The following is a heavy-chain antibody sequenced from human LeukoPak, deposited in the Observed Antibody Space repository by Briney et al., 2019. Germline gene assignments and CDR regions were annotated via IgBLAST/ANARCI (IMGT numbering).Heavy chain of an antibody. V-gene: IGHV1-46*01. D-gene: IGHD3-10*01. Sequence: ASVKVSCKASGYSFTSYYMHWVRQAPGQGLEWMGIINPSGGSTSYAQKFQGRVTMTRDTSTSTVYMEPSSLRSEDTAVYYCARDPLYGSGSYRTIFDYWGQGTLVTVSS. CDR2: INPSGGST. J-gene: IGHJ4*02. CDR1: GYSFTSYY. CDR3: ARDPLYGSGSYRTIFDY.